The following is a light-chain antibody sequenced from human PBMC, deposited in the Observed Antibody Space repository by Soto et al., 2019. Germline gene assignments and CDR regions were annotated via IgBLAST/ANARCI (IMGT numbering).Light chain of an antibody. CDR1: QSGGSY. Sequence: EIVLTQSPGTLSLSPGETATLSCRASQSGGSYLAWYQQKPGQAPRLLIYATSIRAAGIPDRFSGSGSGTDFTLTISILEAEDFAVYYWQYYNRSHWTFGQGTKLEIK. V-gene: IGKV3-20*01. CDR3: QYYNRSHWT. CDR2: ATS. J-gene: IGKJ2*01.